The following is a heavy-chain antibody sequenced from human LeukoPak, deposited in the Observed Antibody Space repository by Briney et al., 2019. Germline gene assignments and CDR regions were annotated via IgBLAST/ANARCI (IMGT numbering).Heavy chain of an antibody. Sequence: GGSLRLSCAASGFTFSSYSMNWVRQAPGKGLEWVSSISSSSSYIYYADSVKGRFTISRDNAKNSLYLRMNSLRAEDTAVYYCARDEYSGYVHFDYWGQGTLVTVSS. D-gene: IGHD5-12*01. V-gene: IGHV3-21*01. J-gene: IGHJ4*02. CDR3: ARDEYSGYVHFDY. CDR1: GFTFSSYS. CDR2: ISSSSSYI.